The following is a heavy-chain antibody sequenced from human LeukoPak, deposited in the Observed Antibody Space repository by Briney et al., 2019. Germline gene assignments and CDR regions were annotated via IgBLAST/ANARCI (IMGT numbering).Heavy chain of an antibody. J-gene: IGHJ6*02. CDR1: GGTFSSYA. CDR3: ARLELWFGESTYYYYGMDV. D-gene: IGHD3-10*01. Sequence: VASVKVSCKASGGTFSSYAISWVRQAPGQGLEWMGGIIPIFGTANYAQKFQGRVTITADESTSTAYMELSSLRSEDTAVYYCARLELWFGESTYYYYGMDVWGQGTTVTVSS. V-gene: IGHV1-69*13. CDR2: IIPIFGTA.